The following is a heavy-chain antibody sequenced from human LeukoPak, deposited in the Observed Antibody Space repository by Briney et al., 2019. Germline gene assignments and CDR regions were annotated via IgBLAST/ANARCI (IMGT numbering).Heavy chain of an antibody. CDR2: ISGSGGST. Sequence: GRSLRLSCAASGFTFSSYAMSWVRQAPGKGLEWVSVISGSGGSTYYADSVKGRFTISRDNSKNTLYLQMNSLRAEDTAVYYCAKDGSSSWYYYFDYWGQGTLVTVSS. J-gene: IGHJ4*02. CDR1: GFTFSSYA. V-gene: IGHV3-23*01. CDR3: AKDGSSSWYYYFDY. D-gene: IGHD6-13*01.